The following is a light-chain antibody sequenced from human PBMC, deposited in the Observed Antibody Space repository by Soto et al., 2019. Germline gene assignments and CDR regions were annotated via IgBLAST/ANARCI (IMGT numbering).Light chain of an antibody. CDR1: SRDVGGY. V-gene: IGLV2-14*01. CDR2: EVS. CDR3: SSYTSSNTVV. J-gene: IGLJ2*01. Sequence: QSALTQPASVSGSPGQSITISCTGTSRDVGGYVSWYQPPPGKSPKLMMYEVSDRPSGVSSRFSVSKSGNTASLTISGLQAEDEADYYCSSYTSSNTVVFGGGTKVTVL.